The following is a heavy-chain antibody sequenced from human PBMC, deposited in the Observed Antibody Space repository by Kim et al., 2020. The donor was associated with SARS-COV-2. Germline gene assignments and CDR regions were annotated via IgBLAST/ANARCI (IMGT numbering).Heavy chain of an antibody. CDR1: GGSFSGYY. Sequence: SETLSLTCAVYGGSFSGYYWSWIRQPPGKGLEWIGEINHSGSTNYNPSLKSRVTISVDTSKNQFSLKLSSVTAADTAVYYCARDHRYYYDSSGYYVNFDYWGQGTLVTVSS. D-gene: IGHD3-22*01. V-gene: IGHV4-34*01. J-gene: IGHJ4*02. CDR3: ARDHRYYYDSSGYYVNFDY. CDR2: INHSGST.